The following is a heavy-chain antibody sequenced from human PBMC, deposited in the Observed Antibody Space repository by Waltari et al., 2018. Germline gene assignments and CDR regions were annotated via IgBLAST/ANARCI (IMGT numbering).Heavy chain of an antibody. V-gene: IGHV3-53*01. J-gene: IGHJ4*02. CDR2: IYSGGST. Sequence: EVQLVESGGGLIQPGGSLRLSGAASGFTVSSNYMSCVSQAPGKGLEWVSVIYSGGSTYYADSVKGRFTISRDNSKNTLYLQMNSLRAEDTAVYYCARAPYSSGWYSPYFDYWGQGTLVTVSS. CDR3: ARAPYSSGWYSPYFDY. CDR1: GFTVSSNY. D-gene: IGHD6-19*01.